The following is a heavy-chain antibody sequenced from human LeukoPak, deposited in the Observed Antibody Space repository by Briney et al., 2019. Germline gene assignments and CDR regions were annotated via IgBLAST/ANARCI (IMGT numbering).Heavy chain of an antibody. CDR1: GGSISSYY. Sequence: SETLSLTCTVSGGSISSYYWSWIRQPPGKGLEWIGYIYYSGSTNYNPSLKSRVTISVDTSKNQFSLKLSSVTAADTAVYYCAMYPLYCSGGSCYSDYWGQGTLVSVSS. V-gene: IGHV4-59*08. CDR3: AMYPLYCSGGSCYSDY. D-gene: IGHD2-15*01. CDR2: IYYSGST. J-gene: IGHJ4*02.